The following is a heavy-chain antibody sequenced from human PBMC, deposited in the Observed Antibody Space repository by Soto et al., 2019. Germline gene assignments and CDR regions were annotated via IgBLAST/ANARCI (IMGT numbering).Heavy chain of an antibody. Sequence: SETLSLTCTVSGGSISSYYWSWIRQPPGKGLEWIGYIYYSGSTNYNPSLKSRVTISVDTSKNQFSLKLSSVTAADTAVYYCASQGYCTNGVCSHYYYFMDVSAKGTTVTVSS. D-gene: IGHD2-8*01. J-gene: IGHJ6*03. V-gene: IGHV4-59*08. CDR3: ASQGYCTNGVCSHYYYFMDV. CDR1: GGSISSYY. CDR2: IYYSGST.